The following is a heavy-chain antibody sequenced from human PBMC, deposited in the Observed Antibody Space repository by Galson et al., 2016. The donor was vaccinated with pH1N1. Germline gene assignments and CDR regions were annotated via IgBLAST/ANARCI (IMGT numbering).Heavy chain of an antibody. Sequence: SVKVSCKASGYTFDMFGISWVRQAPGQGLQWMGWINPYDGNTNYAQKFQGRVTLTTDTSTSTAYLELRSLRSDDTAVYYCARVLRTVVFDFWGQGTLVTVSS. J-gene: IGHJ4*02. V-gene: IGHV1-18*01. D-gene: IGHD2-15*01. CDR2: INPYDGNT. CDR1: GYTFDMFG. CDR3: ARVLRTVVFDF.